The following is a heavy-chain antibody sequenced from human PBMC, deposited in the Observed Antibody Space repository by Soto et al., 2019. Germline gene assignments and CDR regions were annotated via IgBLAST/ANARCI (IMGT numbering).Heavy chain of an antibody. V-gene: IGHV3-23*01. CDR3: AKDPKDYIWGSYRLYYFDY. Sequence: GSLRLSCAASGFTFSSYAMSWVRQAPGKGLEWVSAISGSGGSTYYADSVKGRFTISRDNSKNTLYLQMNSLRAEDTAVYYCAKDPKDYIWGSYRLYYFDYWGQGTLVTVSS. CDR1: GFTFSSYA. J-gene: IGHJ4*02. CDR2: ISGSGGST. D-gene: IGHD3-16*02.